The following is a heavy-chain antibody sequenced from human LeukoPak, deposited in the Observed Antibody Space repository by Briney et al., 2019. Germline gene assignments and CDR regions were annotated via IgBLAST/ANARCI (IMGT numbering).Heavy chain of an antibody. Sequence: SETLSLTCTVSGGSLSSGGYYWSWIRQHPGKGLEWIGYIYYSGSTYHNPSLKSRVTISVDTSKNQFSLKLSSVTAADTAVYYCARAARGNGTLWNYYYYMDVWGKGTTVTVSS. CDR1: GGSLSSGGYY. J-gene: IGHJ6*03. CDR2: IYYSGST. D-gene: IGHD5-18*01. V-gene: IGHV4-31*03. CDR3: ARAARGNGTLWNYYYYMDV.